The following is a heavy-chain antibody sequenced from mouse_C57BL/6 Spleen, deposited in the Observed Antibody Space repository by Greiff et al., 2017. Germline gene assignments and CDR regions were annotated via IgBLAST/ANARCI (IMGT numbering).Heavy chain of an antibody. CDR3: AKAYYSKGYAMDY. Sequence: VMLVESGPELVKPGASVKISCKASGYAFSSSWMNWVKQRPGKGLEWIGRIYPGDGDTNYNGKFKGKATLTADKSSSTAYMQLSSLTSEDSAVYFCAKAYYSKGYAMDYWGQGTSVTVSS. D-gene: IGHD2-5*01. CDR2: IYPGDGDT. V-gene: IGHV1-82*01. CDR1: GYAFSSSW. J-gene: IGHJ4*01.